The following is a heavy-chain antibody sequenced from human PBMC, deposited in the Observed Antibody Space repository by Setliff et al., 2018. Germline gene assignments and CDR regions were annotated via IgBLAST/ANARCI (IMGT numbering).Heavy chain of an antibody. CDR2: VDRSGNT. D-gene: IGHD4-17*01. CDR3: ARTSTVTRNPLFDY. Sequence: PGGSLRLSCAASGFTFSSYWMSWVRQAPGKGLDWIGTVDRSGNTFYNPSLNSRVTISVDTSKNQFSLKLTSVSAADTAVYSCARTSTVTRNPLFDYWGQGTLVTVSS. V-gene: IGHV4-4*01. CDR1: GFTFSSYW. J-gene: IGHJ4*02.